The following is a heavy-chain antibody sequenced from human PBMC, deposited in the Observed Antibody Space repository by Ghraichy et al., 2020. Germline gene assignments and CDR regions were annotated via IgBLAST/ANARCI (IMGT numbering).Heavy chain of an antibody. Sequence: SQTLSLTCTVSGGSISSSFYYWGWIRQPPGKGLEWIGSIHYSGSTYYNPSLKSRVTISVDTSKSQFYLKLSSVTAADTAVYYCAGQGRLGFPDYYYYYMDVWGKGTTVTVS. J-gene: IGHJ6*03. CDR2: IHYSGST. D-gene: IGHD3-10*01. V-gene: IGHV4-39*01. CDR3: AGQGRLGFPDYYYYYMDV. CDR1: GGSISSSFYY.